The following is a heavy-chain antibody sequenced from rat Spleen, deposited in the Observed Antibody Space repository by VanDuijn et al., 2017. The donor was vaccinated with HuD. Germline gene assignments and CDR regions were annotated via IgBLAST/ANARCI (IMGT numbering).Heavy chain of an antibody. V-gene: IGHV5-7*01. Sequence: EVQLVESGGGLVQPGRSLKLSCAASGFTFSDYNMAWVRQAPKKGLEWVATISYDGSRTYYQDPVKGRFTISRDKAKSTLSRQMDSLRSEDTATYYCARHNSGYVVMDAWGQGASVTVSS. CDR3: ARHNSGYVVMDA. CDR2: ISYDGSRT. D-gene: IGHD4-3*01. CDR1: GFTFSDYN. J-gene: IGHJ4*01.